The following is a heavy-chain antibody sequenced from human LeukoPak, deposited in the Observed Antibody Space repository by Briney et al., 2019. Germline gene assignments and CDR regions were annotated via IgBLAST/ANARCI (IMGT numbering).Heavy chain of an antibody. CDR2: IYYSGST. J-gene: IGHJ6*02. Sequence: PSETLSLTCTVSGGSISCYYWIWIRQPPGKGLEWIGYIYYSGSTNYNPSLKSRVTISVDTSKNQFTLKLSSVTAADTAVYYCARDTMNYNDSSGFYYYYGMDVWGQGTTVTVSS. V-gene: IGHV4-59*01. D-gene: IGHD3-22*01. CDR1: GGSISCYY. CDR3: ARDTMNYNDSSGFYYYYGMDV.